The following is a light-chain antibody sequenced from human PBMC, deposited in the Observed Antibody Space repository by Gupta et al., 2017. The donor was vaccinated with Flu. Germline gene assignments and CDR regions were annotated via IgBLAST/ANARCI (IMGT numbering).Light chain of an antibody. CDR2: QAS. J-gene: IGKJ1*01. Sequence: DLQMTQSPLTLSASVGDRVTITCRASQSINSWLAWYQQKPGKAPKLLIYQASSLKSGVPSRFSGSGSATEFTLTISSLQPDDYASYYCQQYNSYPWTFGQGTKVEIK. V-gene: IGKV1-5*03. CDR3: QQYNSYPWT. CDR1: QSINSW.